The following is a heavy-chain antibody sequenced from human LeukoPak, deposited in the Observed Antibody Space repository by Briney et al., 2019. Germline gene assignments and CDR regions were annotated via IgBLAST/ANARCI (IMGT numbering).Heavy chain of an antibody. Sequence: PGGSLRLSCAASGFTFDDYAMHWVRQAPGKGLEWVSLISGDGGSTYYADSVKGRFTISRDNSKNSLYLQMNSLRTEDTALYYCAEDREPSSGRDAFDIWGQGTMVTVSS. D-gene: IGHD6-19*01. CDR1: GFTFDDYA. CDR2: ISGDGGST. CDR3: AEDREPSSGRDAFDI. V-gene: IGHV3-43*02. J-gene: IGHJ3*02.